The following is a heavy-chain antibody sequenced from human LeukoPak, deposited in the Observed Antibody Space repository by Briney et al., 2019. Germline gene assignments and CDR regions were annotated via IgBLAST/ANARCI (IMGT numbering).Heavy chain of an antibody. CDR1: GYTFTGYY. CDR2: IIPNFGTP. Sequence: SVKVSCKASGYTFTGYYMHWVRQAPGQGLEWMGGIIPNFGTPNYAQRFQGRVTITADESTTTAYMELSSLRSEDTAVYYCARVHCSSTSCYASPFDPWGQGTPVTVSS. V-gene: IGHV1-69*13. CDR3: ARVHCSSTSCYASPFDP. D-gene: IGHD2-2*01. J-gene: IGHJ5*02.